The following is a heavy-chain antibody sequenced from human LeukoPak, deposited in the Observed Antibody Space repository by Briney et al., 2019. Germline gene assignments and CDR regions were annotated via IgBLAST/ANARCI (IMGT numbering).Heavy chain of an antibody. J-gene: IGHJ4*02. CDR3: ARGVAGTVDY. D-gene: IGHD6-19*01. CDR1: GFTFSSYS. V-gene: IGHV3-30-3*01. CDR2: ISYDGNNK. Sequence: PGRSLRLSCSASGFTFSSYSMHWVRQAPGKGLEWVAVISYDGNNKYDADSVKGRFTVSRDNSKNTLYLQMNSLRDEDTAVYYCARGVAGTVDYWGQGTLVTVSS.